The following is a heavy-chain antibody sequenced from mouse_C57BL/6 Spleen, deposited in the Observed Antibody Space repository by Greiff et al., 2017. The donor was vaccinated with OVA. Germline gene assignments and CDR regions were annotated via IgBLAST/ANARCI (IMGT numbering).Heavy chain of an antibody. CDR2: ISDGGSYT. J-gene: IGHJ2*01. Sequence: EVKLMESGGGLVKPGGSLKLSCAASGFTFSSYAMSWVRQTPEKRLEWVATISDGGSYTYYPDNVKGRFTISRDNAKNNLYLQMSHLKSEDTAMYYCARLDWDYFDYWGQGTTLTVSS. V-gene: IGHV5-4*03. CDR1: GFTFSSYA. D-gene: IGHD4-1*01. CDR3: ARLDWDYFDY.